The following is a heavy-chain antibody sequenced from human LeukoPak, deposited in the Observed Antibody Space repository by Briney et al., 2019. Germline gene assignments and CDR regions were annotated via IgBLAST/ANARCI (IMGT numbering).Heavy chain of an antibody. CDR1: GGSFSTYY. V-gene: IGHV4-34*01. J-gene: IGHJ4*02. Sequence: SETLSLTCAVYGGSFSTYYWSWIRQPPGKGLEWIGEINHSGSTNYNPSLKSRVTISVDTSKNQFSLKLSSVTAADTAVYYCSLGGDFDYWGQGTLVTVPS. D-gene: IGHD3-16*01. CDR3: SLGGDFDY. CDR2: INHSGST.